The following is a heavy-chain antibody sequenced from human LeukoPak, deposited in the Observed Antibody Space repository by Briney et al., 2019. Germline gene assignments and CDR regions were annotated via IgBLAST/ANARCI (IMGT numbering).Heavy chain of an antibody. J-gene: IGHJ3*02. CDR2: INPNSGGT. D-gene: IGHD5-18*01. CDR3: ATEDTAMALNAFDI. Sequence: ASVKVSCKASGYTFTGYYMHWVRQAPGQGLEWMGWINPNSGGTNYAQKFQGRVSMTRDTSISTAYMELSRLRSDDTAVYYCATEDTAMALNAFDIWGQGTMVTVSS. CDR1: GYTFTGYY. V-gene: IGHV1-2*02.